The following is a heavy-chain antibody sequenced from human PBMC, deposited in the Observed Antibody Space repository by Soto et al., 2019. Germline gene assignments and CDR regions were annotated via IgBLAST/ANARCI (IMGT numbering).Heavy chain of an antibody. CDR2: ISYDGSNK. D-gene: IGHD3-22*01. CDR3: AREPRYYYDSSGYYYSDPFDY. CDR1: GFTFSSYA. V-gene: IGHV3-30-3*01. J-gene: IGHJ4*01. Sequence: QVQLVESGGGVVQPGRSLRLSCAASGFTFSSYAMHWVRQAPGKGLEWVAVISYDGSNKYYADSVKGRFTISRDNSKNTLYLQMNSLRAEDTAVYYCAREPRYYYDSSGYYYSDPFDYWGHGTLVTVSS.